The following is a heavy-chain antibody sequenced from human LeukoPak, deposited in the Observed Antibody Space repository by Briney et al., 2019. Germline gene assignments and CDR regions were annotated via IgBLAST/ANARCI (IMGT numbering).Heavy chain of an antibody. CDR3: ARRATYYDILTGYYPHYYFDY. CDR1: GGSISSSSYY. J-gene: IGHJ4*02. CDR2: IYYSGST. D-gene: IGHD3-9*01. Sequence: PSETLSLTCTVSGGSISSSSYYWGWIRQPPGKGLEWIGSIYYSGSTNYNPSLKSRVTISVDTSKNQFSLKLSSVTAADTAVYYCARRATYYDILTGYYPHYYFDYWGQGTLVTVSS. V-gene: IGHV4-39*07.